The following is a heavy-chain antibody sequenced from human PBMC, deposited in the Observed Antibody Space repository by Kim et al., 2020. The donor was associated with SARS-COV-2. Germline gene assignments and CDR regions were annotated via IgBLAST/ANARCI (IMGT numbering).Heavy chain of an antibody. V-gene: IGHV3-9*01. CDR1: GFTFDDYA. Sequence: GGSLRLSCAASGFTFDDYAMHWVRQAPGKGLEWVSGISWNSGSIGYADSVKGRFTISRDNAKNSLYLQMNSLRAEDTALYYCAKDMGWELPSGVFDYWGQGTLVTVSS. CDR3: AKDMGWELPSGVFDY. CDR2: ISWNSGSI. D-gene: IGHD1-26*01. J-gene: IGHJ4*02.